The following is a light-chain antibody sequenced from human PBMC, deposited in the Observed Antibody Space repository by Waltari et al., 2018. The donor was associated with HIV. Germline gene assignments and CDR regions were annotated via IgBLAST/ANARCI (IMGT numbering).Light chain of an antibody. V-gene: IGLV1-44*01. CDR1: TSNVGGDF. CDR2: NDN. J-gene: IGLJ2*01. CDR3: AAWDGGLNGPI. Sequence: QSVITQPPSVSGTPGQRVTISCSGTTSNVGGDFVTWYQQLPGSAPKLVIYNDNQRPSGVPDRFSASKSGTSASLAISGRQSDDEGDYYCAAWDGGLNGPIFGGGTKLTVL.